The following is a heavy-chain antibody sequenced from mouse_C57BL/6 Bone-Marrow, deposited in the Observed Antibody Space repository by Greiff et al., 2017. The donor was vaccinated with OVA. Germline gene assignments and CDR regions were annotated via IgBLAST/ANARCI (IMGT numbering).Heavy chain of an antibody. CDR1: GYAFSSSW. CDR3: ANYYYGSSYVGWYFDV. CDR2: IYPGDGDT. D-gene: IGHD1-1*01. V-gene: IGHV1-82*01. Sequence: SGPELVKPGASVKISCKASGYAFSSSWMNWVKQRPGKGLEWIGRIYPGDGDTNYNGKFKGKATLTADKSSSTAYMQLSSLTSEDSAVYFCANYYYGSSYVGWYFDVWGTGTTVTVSS. J-gene: IGHJ1*03.